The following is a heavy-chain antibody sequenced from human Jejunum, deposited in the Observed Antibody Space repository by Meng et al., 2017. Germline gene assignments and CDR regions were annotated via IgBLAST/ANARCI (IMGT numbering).Heavy chain of an antibody. Sequence: SETLSLTCAVSGYSITSGYYWGWIRQSPGKGLEWIGNMFHSGDTYYNPSLKSRATISVDTSKNQWSLKLRSVTAADTAVYYCAREGTTLVTRAYYGVDVWGQGTTVTVAS. CDR1: GYSITSGYY. V-gene: IGHV4-38-2*02. CDR3: AREGTTLVTRAYYGVDV. J-gene: IGHJ6*02. D-gene: IGHD4-23*01. CDR2: MFHSGDT.